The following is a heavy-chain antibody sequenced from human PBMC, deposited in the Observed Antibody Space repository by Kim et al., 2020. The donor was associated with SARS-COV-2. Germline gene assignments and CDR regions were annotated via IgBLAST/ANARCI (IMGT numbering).Heavy chain of an antibody. CDR1: GGSISSSNW. V-gene: IGHV4-4*02. J-gene: IGHJ5*02. CDR2: IYHSGST. D-gene: IGHD2-21*02. Sequence: SGTLSLTCAVSGGSISSSNWWSWVRQPPGKGLEWIGEIYHSGSTNYNPSLKSRVTISVDKSKNQFSLKLSSVTAADTAVYYCARDAFAYCGGDCYSNWFDPWGQGTLVTVSS. CDR3: ARDAFAYCGGDCYSNWFDP.